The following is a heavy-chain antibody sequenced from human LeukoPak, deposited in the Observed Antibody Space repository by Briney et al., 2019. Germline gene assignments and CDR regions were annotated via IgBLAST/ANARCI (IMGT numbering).Heavy chain of an antibody. Sequence: GGSLRLSCAASGFTVSSNYMSWVRQAPGKGLEWVSVIYSGGSTYYADSVKGRFTISRDNSKNTLYLQMNSLRAEDTAVYYCATLSTLLWFGELLDYWGQGTLVTVSS. CDR2: IYSGGST. CDR3: ATLSTLLWFGELLDY. CDR1: GFTVSSNY. J-gene: IGHJ4*02. V-gene: IGHV3-66*01. D-gene: IGHD3-10*01.